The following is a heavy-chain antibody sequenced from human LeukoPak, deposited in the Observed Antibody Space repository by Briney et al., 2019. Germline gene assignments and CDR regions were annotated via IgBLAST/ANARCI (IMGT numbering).Heavy chain of an antibody. CDR1: GFTFSTYG. J-gene: IGHJ6*04. V-gene: IGHV3-33*06. Sequence: GGSLGLSCAASGFTFSTYGMHWVRQAPGKGLEWVAVIWYDGSNKYYAASVKGRFTISRDNSKNTLYLQMNSLRAEDTAVYYCAKEWLTYYGSGSYPPLDVWGKGTTVTVSS. CDR3: AKEWLTYYGSGSYPPLDV. D-gene: IGHD3-10*01. CDR2: IWYDGSNK.